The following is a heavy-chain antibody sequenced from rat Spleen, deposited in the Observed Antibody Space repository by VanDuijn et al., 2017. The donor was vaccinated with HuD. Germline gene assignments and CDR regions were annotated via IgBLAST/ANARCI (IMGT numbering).Heavy chain of an antibody. CDR2: ISYDGSVT. Sequence: EVQLVESDGGLVQPGRSLKLSCEASGFTLSDYYMAWVRQAPTKGLEWVATISYDGSVTYYRDSMKGRFTISRDNAKSTLYLQMDSLRSEDTATYYCASSGYGGYGNWFAYWGQGTLVTVSS. V-gene: IGHV5-29*01. J-gene: IGHJ3*01. CDR3: ASSGYGGYGNWFAY. CDR1: GFTLSDYY. D-gene: IGHD1-11*01.